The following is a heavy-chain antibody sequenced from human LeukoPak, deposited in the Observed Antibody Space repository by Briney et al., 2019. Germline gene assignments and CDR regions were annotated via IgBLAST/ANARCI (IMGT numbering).Heavy chain of an antibody. CDR1: GYTFTSYD. Sequence: VSVKVSCKASGYTFTSYDINWVRQATGQGLEWMGWMNPNSGNTGYAQKFQGRVTMTRNTSISTAYMELSSLRSEDTAVYYCASVSRYYYDSSAAYWGQGTLVTVSS. CDR3: ASVSRYYYDSSAAY. J-gene: IGHJ4*02. D-gene: IGHD3-22*01. CDR2: MNPNSGNT. V-gene: IGHV1-8*01.